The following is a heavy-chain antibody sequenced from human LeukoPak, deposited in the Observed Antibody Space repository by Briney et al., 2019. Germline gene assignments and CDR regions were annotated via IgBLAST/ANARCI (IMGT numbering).Heavy chain of an antibody. V-gene: IGHV1-69*13. D-gene: IGHD6-13*01. CDR3: ARLKRGIGAAGTSLRGWFDP. J-gene: IGHJ5*02. CDR2: IIPIFDTS. CDR1: GDTFSSYA. Sequence: SVKVSCKASGDTFSSYAITWVRQAPGQGLEWMGGIIPIFDTSNYAQKFQGRVTFTSDDSTSTAYMELSSLRSEDTAVYYCARLKRGIGAAGTSLRGWFDPWGQGTLVTVSS.